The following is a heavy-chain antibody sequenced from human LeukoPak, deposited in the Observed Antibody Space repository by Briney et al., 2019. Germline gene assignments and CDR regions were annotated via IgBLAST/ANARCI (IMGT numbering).Heavy chain of an antibody. Sequence: PSETLSLTCTVSGGSISSGGYYWSWIRQHPGKGLEWIGYIYYSGSTYYNPSLKSRVTISVDTSKNQFSLKLSSVTAADTAVYYCARRYYYDSSGYCIDPWGQGTLVTVSS. V-gene: IGHV4-31*03. D-gene: IGHD3-22*01. J-gene: IGHJ5*02. CDR3: ARRYYYDSSGYCIDP. CDR1: GGSISSGGYY. CDR2: IYYSGST.